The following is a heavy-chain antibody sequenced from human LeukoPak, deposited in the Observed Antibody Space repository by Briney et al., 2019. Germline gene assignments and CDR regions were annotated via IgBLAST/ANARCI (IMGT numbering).Heavy chain of an antibody. Sequence: GGSLRLSCAASLDSYDEYAVYTVRDAPEEGGECVSRFCGNSGSIGYAVSGKGRFTISRDNAKNFLYLEMNSLRAEDTALYCCTKSFAHEYVWGSYRYLDYWGQGTLVTVSS. CDR2: FCGNSGSI. CDR1: LDSYDEYA. J-gene: IGHJ4*02. CDR3: TKSFAHEYVWGSYRYLDY. V-gene: IGHV3-9*01. D-gene: IGHD3-16*02.